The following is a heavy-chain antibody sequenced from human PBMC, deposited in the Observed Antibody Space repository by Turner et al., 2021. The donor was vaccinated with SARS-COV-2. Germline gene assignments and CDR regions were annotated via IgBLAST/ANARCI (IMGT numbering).Heavy chain of an antibody. CDR1: GGSISRSSYN. V-gene: IGHV4-39*01. CDR2: IYYSGSN. CDR3: ASTVWLRGAFDM. D-gene: IGHD5-18*01. Sequence: QLQLQESGPGPAKPPETLSLTCTVPGGSISRSSYNWGWIRQPPGKGLEWIGSIYYSGSNYYNPSLKSRVTISGDKSKNQFSLKLSSVTAADTAVYYCASTVWLRGAFDMWGQGTMVTVSS. J-gene: IGHJ3*02.